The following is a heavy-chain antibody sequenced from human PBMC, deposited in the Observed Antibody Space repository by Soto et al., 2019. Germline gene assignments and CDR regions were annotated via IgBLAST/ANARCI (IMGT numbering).Heavy chain of an antibody. CDR2: INHSGST. V-gene: IGHV4-34*01. CDR1: GGSFRGYY. Sequence: TSETLSLTCAVYGGSFRGYYWSWIPQPPWKGLEGIGEINHSGSTNHNPSLKSRVTISVDTSKIQFSLTLSAVTAADTAVYFCASGRLFRINLVRCVPGWFDPWCQGTLVTV. CDR3: ASGRLFRINLVRCVPGWFDP. J-gene: IGHJ5*02. D-gene: IGHD3-10*01.